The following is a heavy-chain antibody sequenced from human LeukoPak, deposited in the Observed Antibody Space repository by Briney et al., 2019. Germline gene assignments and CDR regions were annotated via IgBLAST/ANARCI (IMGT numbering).Heavy chain of an antibody. CDR2: INPNSGGT. J-gene: IGHJ6*02. CDR1: GGTFSSYS. D-gene: IGHD6-13*01. CDR3: ARDLSGQQLGMDV. Sequence: GASVKVSCKASGGTFSSYSISWVRQAPGQGLEWMGWINPNSGGTNYAQKFQGRVTMTRDTSISTAYMELSRLRSDDTAVYYCARDLSGQQLGMDVWGQGTTVTVSS. V-gene: IGHV1-2*02.